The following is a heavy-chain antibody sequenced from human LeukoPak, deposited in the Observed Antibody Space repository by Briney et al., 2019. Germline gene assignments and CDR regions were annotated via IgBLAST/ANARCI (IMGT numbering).Heavy chain of an antibody. CDR1: GYTFTSWD. J-gene: IGHJ4*02. D-gene: IGHD6-19*01. CDR2: MNPNSGNT. CDR3: TRGSSGRRDN. V-gene: IGHV1-8*01. Sequence: ASVKVSCKASGYTFTSWDINWVQQATGQGLEWMGWMNPNSGNTGYGQSFQGRITMTRDISIGTAYMELSNLTSEDTAIYYCTRGSSGRRDNWGQGTLVTVSA.